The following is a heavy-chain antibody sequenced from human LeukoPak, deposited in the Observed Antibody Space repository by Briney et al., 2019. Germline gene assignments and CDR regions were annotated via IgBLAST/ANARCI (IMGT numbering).Heavy chain of an antibody. J-gene: IGHJ4*02. V-gene: IGHV4-59*01. D-gene: IGHD6-19*01. Sequence: SETLSLTCTVSGGSISSYYWSWIRQPPGKGLEWIGYIYYSGSTNYNPSLKSRVTIPVDTSKNQFSLKLSSVTAADTAVYYCARLAGDGASDYWGQGTLVTVSS. CDR2: IYYSGST. CDR3: ARLAGDGASDY. CDR1: GGSISSYY.